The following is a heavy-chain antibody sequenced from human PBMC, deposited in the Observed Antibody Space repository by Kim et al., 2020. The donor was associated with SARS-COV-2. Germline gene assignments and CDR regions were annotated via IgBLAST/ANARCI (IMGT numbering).Heavy chain of an antibody. CDR3: ARNARNTMIRGVIFY. J-gene: IGHJ4*02. V-gene: IGHV3-30*01. D-gene: IGHD3-10*01. Sequence: ADVVKGRFTISRDTSNNTLYLQMTRLTTEDTAVYYCARNARNTMIRGVIFYWGQGTLVTVSS.